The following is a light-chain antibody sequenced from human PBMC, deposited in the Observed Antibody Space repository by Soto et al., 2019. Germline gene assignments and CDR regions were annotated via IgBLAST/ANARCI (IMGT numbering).Light chain of an antibody. J-gene: IGKJ2*01. CDR2: GAF. Sequence: EILLTQSPGTLSLSPGERATLSCRASQSLSRNYLAWYQQKPGQAPRLLIYGAFSRATGIPDRFSGVGSGTDFSLTISRLEPEDFEVYYCQQYSSSVMYTFGQGTKLEI. CDR1: QSLSRNY. V-gene: IGKV3-20*01. CDR3: QQYSSSVMYT.